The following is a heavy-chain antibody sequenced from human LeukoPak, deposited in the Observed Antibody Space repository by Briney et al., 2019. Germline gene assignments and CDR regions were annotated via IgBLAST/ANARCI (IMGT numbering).Heavy chain of an antibody. J-gene: IGHJ4*02. CDR2: IYSGGST. Sequence: GGSLRLSCAASGFTSSTYGMDWVRQGPGKGLEWGSGIYSGGSTYYADSSKGGFTISRNTPKNTLYLQMTSLRAEDTAGYYCAREYWYSSSWYPYFVWWSQRTLVIVSS. CDR1: GFTSSTYG. CDR3: AREYWYSSSWYPYFVW. V-gene: IGHV3-53*01. D-gene: IGHD6-13*01.